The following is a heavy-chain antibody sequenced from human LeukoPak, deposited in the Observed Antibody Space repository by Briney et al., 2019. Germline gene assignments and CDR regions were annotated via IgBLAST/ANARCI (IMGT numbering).Heavy chain of an antibody. CDR3: ARARRATVTTPAARFDH. CDR2: INHSGST. D-gene: IGHD4-17*01. Sequence: GSLRLSCAASGFTFSSYAMSWVRQPPGKGLEWIGEINHSGSTNYNPSLKSRVTISVDTSKNQFSLKLSSVTAADTAVYYCARARRATVTTPAARFDHWGQGTLVTVSS. V-gene: IGHV4-34*01. CDR1: GFTFSSYA. J-gene: IGHJ4*02.